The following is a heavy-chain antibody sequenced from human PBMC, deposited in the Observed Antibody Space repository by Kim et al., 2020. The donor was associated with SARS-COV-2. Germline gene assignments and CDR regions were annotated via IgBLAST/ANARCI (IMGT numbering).Heavy chain of an antibody. CDR3: AGPLGYCSSTSCYDEGGRYYYYGMDV. D-gene: IGHD2-2*01. Sequence: GGSLRLSCAASGFTFSSYSMNWVRQAPGKGLEWVSSSSSSSSYIYYADSVKGRFTISRDNAKNSLYLQMNSLRAEDTAVYYCAGPLGYCSSTSCYDEGGRYYYYGMDVWGQGTTVTVSS. J-gene: IGHJ6*02. CDR1: GFTFSSYS. CDR2: SSSSSSYI. V-gene: IGHV3-21*01.